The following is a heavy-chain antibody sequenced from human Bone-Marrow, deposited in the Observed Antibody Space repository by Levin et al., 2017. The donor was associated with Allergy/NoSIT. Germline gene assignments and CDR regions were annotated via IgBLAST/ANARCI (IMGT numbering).Heavy chain of an antibody. CDR2: IWYDGSNK. D-gene: IGHD3-16*02. Sequence: GGSLRLSCAASGFTFSSYGMHWVRQAPGKGLEWVAVIWYDGSNKYYADSVKGRFTISRDNSKNTLYLQMNSLRAEDTAVYYCARGPGDYDYIWGSYRHRDFFDYWGQGTLVTVSS. CDR3: ARGPGDYDYIWGSYRHRDFFDY. J-gene: IGHJ4*02. V-gene: IGHV3-33*01. CDR1: GFTFSSYG.